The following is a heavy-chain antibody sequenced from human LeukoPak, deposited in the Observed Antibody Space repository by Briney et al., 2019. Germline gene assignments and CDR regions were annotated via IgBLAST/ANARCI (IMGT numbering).Heavy chain of an antibody. CDR1: GGSISRYC. CDR2: IYYSGST. D-gene: IGHD5-12*01. CDR3: ASLIVATAPNYYYGMDV. J-gene: IGHJ6*02. V-gene: IGHV4-59*08. Sequence: TSQPLSITCTTPGGSISRYCWSWIRQPPGKGLERIGYIYYSGSTNYNPSLKSRVTISVDTSKNQFSLKLSSVTAADTAVYYCASLIVATAPNYYYGMDVWGQGTTVTVSS.